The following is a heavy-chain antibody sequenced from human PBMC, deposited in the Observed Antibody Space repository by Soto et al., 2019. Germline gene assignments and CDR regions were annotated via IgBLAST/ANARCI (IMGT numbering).Heavy chain of an antibody. Sequence: SETLSLTCAVYGGSFSGYYWSWIRQPPGKGLEWIGEINHSGSTNYNPSLKSRVTISVDTSKNQFSLKLSSVTAADTAVYYCARRTGTVLQWRWFDPWGRGTLVTVSS. J-gene: IGHJ5*02. V-gene: IGHV4-34*01. CDR1: GGSFSGYY. D-gene: IGHD1-1*01. CDR2: INHSGST. CDR3: ARRTGTVLQWRWFDP.